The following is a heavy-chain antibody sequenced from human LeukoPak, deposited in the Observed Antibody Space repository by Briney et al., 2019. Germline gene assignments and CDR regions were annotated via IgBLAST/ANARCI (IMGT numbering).Heavy chain of an antibody. D-gene: IGHD5-12*01. V-gene: IGHV1-18*04. J-gene: IGHJ6*04. CDR2: ISAYNGNT. CDR1: GYTFTSYG. Sequence: GASVKVSCKASGYTFTSYGISWVRQAPGQGLEWMGWISAYNGNTNYAQKLQGRVTMTTDTSTSTAYMELRSLRSDDTAVYYCAGGGGSGYVSYYYYDMDVWGKGTTVTVSS. CDR3: AGGGGSGYVSYYYYDMDV.